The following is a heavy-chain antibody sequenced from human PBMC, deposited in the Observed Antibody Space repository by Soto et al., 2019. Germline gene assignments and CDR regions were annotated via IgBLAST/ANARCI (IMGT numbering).Heavy chain of an antibody. J-gene: IGHJ5*02. D-gene: IGHD1-7*01. V-gene: IGHV4-4*07. CDR2: LNTYGNT. Sequence: SETLSLTCTVSGGSISSYRWSWIRRPAGKGLEWIGRLNTYGNTHYNPSLKSRVTVSVDTSRNQFFLTLRSVTAADSAVYHCGRESGETWDYEASWGQGTPVTVSS. CDR3: GRESGETWDYEAS. CDR1: GGSISSYR.